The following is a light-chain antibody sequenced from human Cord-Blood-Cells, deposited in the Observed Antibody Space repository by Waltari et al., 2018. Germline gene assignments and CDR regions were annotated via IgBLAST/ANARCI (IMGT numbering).Light chain of an antibody. CDR3: QQYNNWPRT. CDR2: GAS. J-gene: IGKJ1*01. CDR1: QSVSSN. Sequence: DIVMTKSPATLSVSPGERATLSCRASQSVSSNLAWYQQKPGQAPRLLIYGASTRATGIPARFRGSGSGTEFTLTISSLQSEDFAVYYCQQYNNWPRTFGQVTKVEIK. V-gene: IGKV3-15*01.